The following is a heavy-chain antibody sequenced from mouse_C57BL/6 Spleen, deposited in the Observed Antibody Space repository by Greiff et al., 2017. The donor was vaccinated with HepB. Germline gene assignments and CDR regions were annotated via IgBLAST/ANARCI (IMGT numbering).Heavy chain of an antibody. CDR3: ARAIYYDYDEVYYFDY. D-gene: IGHD2-4*01. CDR1: GYTFTSYG. J-gene: IGHJ2*01. CDR2: IYPRSGNT. V-gene: IGHV1-81*01. Sequence: QVHVKQSGAELARPGASVKLSCKASGYTFTSYGISWVKQRTGQGLEWIGEIYPRSGNTYYNEKFKGKATLTADKSSSTAYMELRSLTSEDSAVYFCARAIYYDYDEVYYFDYWGQGTTLTVSS.